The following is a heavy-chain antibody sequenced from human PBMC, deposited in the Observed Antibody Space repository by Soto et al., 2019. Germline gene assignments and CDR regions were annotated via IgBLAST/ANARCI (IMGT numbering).Heavy chain of an antibody. CDR1: GYTFTSYG. J-gene: IGHJ6*02. V-gene: IGHV1-18*01. Sequence: ASVKVSCKASGYTFTSYGISWVRQAPGQGLEWMGWISAYNGNTNYAQKLQGRVTMTTDTSTSTAYMELRSLRSDDTAVYYCARDPDPHDYGLIGMDVWGQGTTATVSS. CDR2: ISAYNGNT. D-gene: IGHD4-17*01. CDR3: ARDPDPHDYGLIGMDV.